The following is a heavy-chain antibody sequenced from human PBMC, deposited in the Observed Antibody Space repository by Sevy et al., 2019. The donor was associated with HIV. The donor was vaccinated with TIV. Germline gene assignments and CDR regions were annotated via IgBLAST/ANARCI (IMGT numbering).Heavy chain of an antibody. V-gene: IGHV4-30-4*01. CDR3: AGGDQLLYYGMDV. CDR1: GGSISSGDYY. J-gene: IGHJ6*02. CDR2: IYYSGST. D-gene: IGHD2-2*01. Sequence: SETLSLTCTVSGGSISSGDYYWSWIRQPPGKGLEWIGYIYYSGSTYYNPSLKSRVTISVDTSKNQFSLKLSSVTAADTAVYYCAGGDQLLYYGMDVWGQGTTVTVSS.